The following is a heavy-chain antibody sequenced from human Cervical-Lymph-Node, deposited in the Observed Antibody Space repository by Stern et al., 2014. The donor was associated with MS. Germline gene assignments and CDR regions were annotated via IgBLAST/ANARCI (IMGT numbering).Heavy chain of an antibody. V-gene: IGHV4-59*01. Sequence: QVQLQESDPGVVKPSATLSLTCTVSGGSISGYYWSWVRQPPGKGLEWIGYIYYSGSTNYNPSLKSRVSMSVDTSKNEFSLKLTSVTAADSAVYYCAREAYDGIDYWGQGTLVAVSS. D-gene: IGHD3-3*01. CDR2: IYYSGST. J-gene: IGHJ4*02. CDR3: AREAYDGIDY. CDR1: GGSISGYY.